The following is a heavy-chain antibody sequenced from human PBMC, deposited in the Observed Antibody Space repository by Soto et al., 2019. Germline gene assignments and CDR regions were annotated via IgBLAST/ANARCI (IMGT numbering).Heavy chain of an antibody. CDR3: ARVKSNSSSWRFDY. CDR2: IYCSGST. D-gene: IGHD6-13*01. V-gene: IGHV4-59*01. J-gene: IGHJ4*02. Sequence: SETLSITCTVSGGSISSYYWSWIRPPPGKGLEWIGYIYCSGSTNYNPSLKSRVTISVDTSKNQFSLKLSSVTAADTAVYYCARVKSNSSSWRFDYWGQGTLVSVSS. CDR1: GGSISSYY.